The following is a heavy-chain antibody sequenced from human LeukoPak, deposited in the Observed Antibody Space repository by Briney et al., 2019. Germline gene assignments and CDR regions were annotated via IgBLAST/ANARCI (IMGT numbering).Heavy chain of an antibody. J-gene: IGHJ4*02. CDR1: GYTFTGYY. D-gene: IGHD3-3*01. CDR3: ARDQTGYDFWSGYYKYYFDY. V-gene: IGHV1-2*02. Sequence: ASVKVSCKASGYTFTGYYMHWVRQAPGQGPEWMGWINPNSGGTNYAQKFQGRVTMTRDTSISTAYMELSRLRSDDTAVYYCARDQTGYDFWSGYYKYYFDYWGQGTLVTVSS. CDR2: INPNSGGT.